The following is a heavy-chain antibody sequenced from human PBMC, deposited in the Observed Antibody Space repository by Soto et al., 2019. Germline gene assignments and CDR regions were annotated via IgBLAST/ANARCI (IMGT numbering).Heavy chain of an antibody. J-gene: IGHJ4*02. Sequence: QVQLVQSGAEVKKPGSSVKVSCKASGGTFSSYAISWVRQAPGQGLEWMGGIIPIFGTANYAQKFQGRVTITADESTSTAYMELSSLRSEDTAVYYCARDACISTSCHAGGDYWGQGTLVTVSS. D-gene: IGHD2-2*01. V-gene: IGHV1-69*12. CDR1: GGTFSSYA. CDR3: ARDACISTSCHAGGDY. CDR2: IIPIFGTA.